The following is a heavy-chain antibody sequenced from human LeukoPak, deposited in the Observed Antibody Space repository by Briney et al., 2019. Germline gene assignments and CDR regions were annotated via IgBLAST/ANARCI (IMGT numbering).Heavy chain of an antibody. CDR3: ARDTGIAVAGTGDFDY. CDR1: GYTFTGYY. D-gene: IGHD6-13*01. J-gene: IGHJ4*02. CDR2: ISGYNGKT. Sequence: GASEKVSCKAYGYTFTGYYMHWVRQAPGQGLEWMGWISGYNGKTKYAQKLQGRVTMTTDTSTSTAYMELRSLRSDDTAVYYCARDTGIAVAGTGDFDYWGQGTLVTVSS. V-gene: IGHV1-18*04.